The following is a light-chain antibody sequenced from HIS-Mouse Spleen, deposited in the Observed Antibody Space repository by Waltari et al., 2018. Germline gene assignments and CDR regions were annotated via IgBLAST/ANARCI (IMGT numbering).Light chain of an antibody. CDR1: SSDVGSYNR. V-gene: IGLV2-18*01. Sequence: QSALTQPPSVSGSPGQSVTISCTGTSSDVGSYNRVSWYQQPPGTAPKLMIYEVSNRPSVVPDRFSGSKSGNTASLTISVLQAEDEADYYCSLYTSSSTWVFGGGTKLTVL. J-gene: IGLJ3*02. CDR3: SLYTSSSTWV. CDR2: EVS.